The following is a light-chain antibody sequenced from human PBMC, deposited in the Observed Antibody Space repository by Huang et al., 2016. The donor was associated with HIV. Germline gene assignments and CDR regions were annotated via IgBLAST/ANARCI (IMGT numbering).Light chain of an antibody. V-gene: IGKV3-15*01. J-gene: IGKJ3*01. CDR2: DTS. CDR1: QRVNRN. CDR3: QQYNNWPRT. Sequence: EIVMKQSPATLSVSPGERATLSCRASQRVNRNLAWLQQKPGQAPRLLIYDTSTSATGIPPRFSGSGSGTDFTLTISSLQSEDFVVYYCQQYNNWPRTFGPGTKVDFK.